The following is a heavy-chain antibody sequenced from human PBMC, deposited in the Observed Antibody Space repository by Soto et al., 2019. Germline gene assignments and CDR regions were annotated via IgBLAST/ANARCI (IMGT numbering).Heavy chain of an antibody. D-gene: IGHD6-19*01. CDR2: IYYSGST. J-gene: IGHJ4*02. Sequence: QLQLQESGPGLVKPSETLSLTCTVSGGSISSSSYYWGWIRQPPGKGLEWIGSIYYSGSTYYNPPHKSRATISVDTSKNQFSLKLSSVTAADTAVYYCARQQWLVVDYWGQGTLVTVSS. CDR1: GGSISSSSYY. V-gene: IGHV4-39*01. CDR3: ARQQWLVVDY.